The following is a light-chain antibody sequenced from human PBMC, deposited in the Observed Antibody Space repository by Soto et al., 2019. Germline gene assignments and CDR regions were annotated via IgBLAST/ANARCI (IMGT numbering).Light chain of an antibody. CDR2: AAS. Sequence: DIQVTQSPSALSASVGDRVTITFLASQSISSYLNWYQQKPGKAPKLLIYAASSLQSRVPSRFSGSGSGTDFTLTISSLQPEDFATYYCQQSYSTPHTFGQGTKV. CDR1: QSISSY. CDR3: QQSYSTPHT. J-gene: IGKJ1*01. V-gene: IGKV1-39*01.